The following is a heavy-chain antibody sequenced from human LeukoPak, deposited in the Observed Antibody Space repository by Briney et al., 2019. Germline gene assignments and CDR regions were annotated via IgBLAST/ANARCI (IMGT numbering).Heavy chain of an antibody. J-gene: IGHJ4*02. CDR2: ISSSSSYI. V-gene: IGHV3-21*01. Sequence: GGSLRLSCAASGFTFSSYSMNWVRQAPGKGLEWVSSISSSSSYIYYADSVRGRFTISRDNAKNSLYLQMNSLRAEDTAVYYCARGQRDYGDYNFDYWGQGTLVTVSS. D-gene: IGHD4-17*01. CDR1: GFTFSSYS. CDR3: ARGQRDYGDYNFDY.